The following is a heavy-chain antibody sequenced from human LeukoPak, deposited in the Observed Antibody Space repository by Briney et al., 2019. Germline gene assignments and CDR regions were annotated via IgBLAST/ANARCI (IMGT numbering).Heavy chain of an antibody. D-gene: IGHD6-6*01. CDR1: GGSFSGYY. V-gene: IGHV4-34*01. J-gene: IGHJ4*02. CDR2: INHSGST. CDR3: ARGSEQLPLDY. Sequence: SETLSLTCAVYGGSFSGYYWSWIRQPPGKGLEWIGEINHSGSTNYNPSLKSRVTISVDTSKNQFSLKLSSVTAADTAVYYCARGSEQLPLDYWGQGTLVTVSS.